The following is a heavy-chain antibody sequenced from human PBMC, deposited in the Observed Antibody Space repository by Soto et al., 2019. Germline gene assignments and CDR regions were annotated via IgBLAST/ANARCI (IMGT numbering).Heavy chain of an antibody. CDR1: GFTFSSYW. CDR3: ARDSTYDFWSGSNYYGMDV. J-gene: IGHJ6*02. Sequence: EVQLVEFGGGLVQPGGSLRLSCAASGFTFSSYWMSWVRQAPGKGLEWVANIKQDGSEKYYVDSVKGRFTISRDNAKNSLYLQMNSLRAEDTAVYYCARDSTYDFWSGSNYYGMDVWGQGTTVTVSS. V-gene: IGHV3-7*03. D-gene: IGHD3-3*01. CDR2: IKQDGSEK.